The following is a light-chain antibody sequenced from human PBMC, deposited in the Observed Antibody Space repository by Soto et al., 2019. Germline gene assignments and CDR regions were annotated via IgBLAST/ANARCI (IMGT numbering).Light chain of an antibody. V-gene: IGLV2-14*01. CDR1: SSDVGGYNY. J-gene: IGLJ1*01. Sequence: QSVLTQPASVSGSPGQSITISSNGNSSDVGGYNYVSWYQQHPGKAPKLMIYDVSNRPSGVSNRFSGSKSGNTASLTISGLQAEDEADYYCSSYTSSSHYVFGTGTKLTVL. CDR2: DVS. CDR3: SSYTSSSHYV.